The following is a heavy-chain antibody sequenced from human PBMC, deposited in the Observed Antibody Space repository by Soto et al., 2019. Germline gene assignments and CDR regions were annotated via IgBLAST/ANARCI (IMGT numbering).Heavy chain of an antibody. Sequence: QVQLVESGGGVIQPGRSLGLSCAASGFTFSNHAMHWVRQAPGKGLEWVALISYDGGTQLYADSVKGRFTISRDNSKNTLHLHLNSLRTEDTAFYYCVAEVGPKMFDWCGQGTLVTVSS. D-gene: IGHD1-26*01. V-gene: IGHV3-30*16. CDR2: ISYDGGTQ. J-gene: IGHJ5*01. CDR3: VAEVGPKMFDW. CDR1: GFTFSNHA.